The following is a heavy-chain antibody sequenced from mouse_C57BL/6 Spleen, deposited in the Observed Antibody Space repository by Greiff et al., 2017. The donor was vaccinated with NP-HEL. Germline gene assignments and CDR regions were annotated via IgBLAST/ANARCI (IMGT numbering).Heavy chain of an antibody. V-gene: IGHV1-82*01. CDR1: GYAFSSSW. D-gene: IGHD2-1*01. Sequence: VQLQQSGPELVKPGASVKISCKASGYAFSSSWMNWVKQRPGKGLEWIGRIYPGDGDTNYNGKFKGKATLTADKSSSTAYMQLSSLTSEDSAVYFCARSGGNYPFYFDYWGQGTTLTVSS. CDR3: ARSGGNYPFYFDY. J-gene: IGHJ2*01. CDR2: IYPGDGDT.